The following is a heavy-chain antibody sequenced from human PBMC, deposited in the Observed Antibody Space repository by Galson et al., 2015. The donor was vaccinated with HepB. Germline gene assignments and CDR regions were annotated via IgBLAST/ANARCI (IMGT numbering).Heavy chain of an antibody. CDR3: AKENPALLRYFDWLSPGRGWFDP. Sequence: SLRLSCAASGFTFSSYGMHWVRQAPGKGLEWVAVISYDGSNKYYADSVKGRFTISRDNSKNTLYLQMNSLRAEDTAVYYCAKENPALLRYFDWLSPGRGWFDPWGQGTLVTVSS. CDR2: ISYDGSNK. D-gene: IGHD3-9*01. J-gene: IGHJ5*02. CDR1: GFTFSSYG. V-gene: IGHV3-30*18.